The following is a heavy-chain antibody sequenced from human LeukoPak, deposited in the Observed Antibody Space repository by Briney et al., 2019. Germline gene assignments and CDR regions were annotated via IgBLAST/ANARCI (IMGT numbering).Heavy chain of an antibody. V-gene: IGHV4-34*01. D-gene: IGHD1-7*01. J-gene: IGHJ4*02. CDR2: INQSGST. CDR3: ARGQRRPRTNFDD. Sequence: SETVSLTCAVYGGSFSVHYSSWIRQPPGEGLEWIGEINQSGSTNYNPSVKSPVTISIDTSSNQFSLKPSAVTAADTAVYYSARGQRRPRTNFDDWGQGTLVTVSS. CDR1: GGSFSVHY.